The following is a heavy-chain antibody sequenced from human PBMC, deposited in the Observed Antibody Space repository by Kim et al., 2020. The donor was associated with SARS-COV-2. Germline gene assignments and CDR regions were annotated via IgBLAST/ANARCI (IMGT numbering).Heavy chain of an antibody. Sequence: ASVKVSCKASGYTFTGYYMHWVRQAPGQGLEWMGWINPKSGGTNYAQKFQGWVTMTRDTSISTVYMELSRLRSDDMAVYYCARDLDGMDVWGQGTTVTVSS. J-gene: IGHJ6*02. CDR3: ARDLDGMDV. V-gene: IGHV1-2*04. CDR1: GYTFTGYY. CDR2: INPKSGGT.